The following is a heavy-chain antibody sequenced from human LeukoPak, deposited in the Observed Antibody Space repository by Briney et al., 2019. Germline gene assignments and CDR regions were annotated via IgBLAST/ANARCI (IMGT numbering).Heavy chain of an antibody. D-gene: IGHD4-23*01. J-gene: IGHJ4*02. CDR2: IYYSGST. V-gene: IGHV4-31*03. CDR3: ARDRGGNSGFYY. Sequence: SETLSLTCTVSGGSISSGGYYWSWIRQHLGKGLEWIGYIYYSGSTYYNPSLKSRVTISVDTSKNQFSLKLSSVTAADTAVYYCARDRGGNSGFYYWGQGTLVTVSS. CDR1: GGSISSGGYY.